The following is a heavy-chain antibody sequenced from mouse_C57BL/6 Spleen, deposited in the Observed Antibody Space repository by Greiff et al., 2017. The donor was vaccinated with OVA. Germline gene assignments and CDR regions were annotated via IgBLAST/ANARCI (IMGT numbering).Heavy chain of an antibody. CDR2: INPGSGGT. CDR3: AREGITTVVAFDY. J-gene: IGHJ2*01. Sequence: VKLMESGAELVRPGTSVKVSCKASGYAFTNYLIVWVKQRPGQGLEWIGVINPGSGGTNYNEKFKGKATLTADKSSSTAYMQLSSLTSEDSAVYFCAREGITTVVAFDYWGQGTTLTVSS. D-gene: IGHD1-1*01. CDR1: GYAFTNYL. V-gene: IGHV1-54*01.